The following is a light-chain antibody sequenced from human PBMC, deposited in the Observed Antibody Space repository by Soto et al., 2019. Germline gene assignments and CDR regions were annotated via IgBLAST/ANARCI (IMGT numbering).Light chain of an antibody. V-gene: IGLV2-14*01. Sequence: QSALTQPASVSGSPGQSITISCTGTSSDVGGYNYVSWDQQHPGKAPKLMIFEVNNRPSVVSNRFSGSKSGITASLTISGLQADDEADYYCSSYTSSSTLVFGGGTKLTVL. J-gene: IGLJ2*01. CDR2: EVN. CDR3: SSYTSSSTLV. CDR1: SSDVGGYNY.